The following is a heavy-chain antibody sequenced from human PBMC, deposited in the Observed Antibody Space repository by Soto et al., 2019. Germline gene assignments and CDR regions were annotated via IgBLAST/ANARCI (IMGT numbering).Heavy chain of an antibody. V-gene: IGHV4-59*08. CDR2: IYYSGSS. D-gene: IGHD3-10*01. Sequence: SETLSLTCTVSGGSISSYYWSWILQPPWKGLEWIGYIYYSGSSNYNPSLKSRVTISVDTSKNQFSLKLSSVTAADTAVYYCAKQWAYYGSGSYSPFDYWGQGTLVTVSS. CDR1: GGSISSYY. CDR3: AKQWAYYGSGSYSPFDY. J-gene: IGHJ4*02.